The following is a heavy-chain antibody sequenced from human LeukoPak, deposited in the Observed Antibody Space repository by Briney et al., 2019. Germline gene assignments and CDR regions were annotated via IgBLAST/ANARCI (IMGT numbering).Heavy chain of an antibody. CDR3: AREIWEDGSGSYLYYFDY. J-gene: IGHJ4*02. D-gene: IGHD3-10*01. V-gene: IGHV3-30-3*01. CDR1: GFTFSSYA. CDR2: ISYDGSNK. Sequence: GRSLRLSCAASGFTFSSYAMHWVRQAPGKGLEWVAVISYDGSNKYYADSVKGRFTISRDNSKHTLYLQMNSLRAEDTAVYYCAREIWEDGSGSYLYYFDYWGQGTLVTVSS.